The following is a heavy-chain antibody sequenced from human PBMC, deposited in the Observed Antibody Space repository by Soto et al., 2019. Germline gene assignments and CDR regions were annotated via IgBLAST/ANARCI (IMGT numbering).Heavy chain of an antibody. V-gene: IGHV3-48*01. Sequence: GGSLRLSCAAPGFTFSSYNMNWVRQAPGKGLEWVSSISTGSSTTYYADSVKGRFTISRDNAKNPLYMQMNSLRAEDPAVYYCAKGSASYHPYYFEYCGRGTLVTVSS. CDR1: GFTFSSYN. J-gene: IGHJ4*02. D-gene: IGHD2-21*01. CDR3: AKGSASYHPYYFEY. CDR2: ISTGSSTT.